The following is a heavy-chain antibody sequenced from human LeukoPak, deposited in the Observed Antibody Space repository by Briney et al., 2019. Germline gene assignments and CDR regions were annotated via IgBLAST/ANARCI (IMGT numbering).Heavy chain of an antibody. Sequence: SETLSLTCTVSGGCISSGGYYWSWIRQPPGEGLEWIGYIYYSGSTYYHPSLKSRVTISLDTSKNQFSLKLSSVTAADTAVYYCARVTTVTTSFHFDYWGQGTLVTVSS. V-gene: IGHV4-30-4*01. D-gene: IGHD4-17*01. CDR3: ARVTTVTTSFHFDY. CDR1: GGCISSGGYY. CDR2: IYYSGST. J-gene: IGHJ4*02.